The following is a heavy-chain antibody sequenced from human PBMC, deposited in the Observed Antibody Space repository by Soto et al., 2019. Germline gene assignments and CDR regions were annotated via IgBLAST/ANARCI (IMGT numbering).Heavy chain of an antibody. CDR2: ISAYNGNT. D-gene: IGHD2-2*01. V-gene: IGHV1-18*01. J-gene: IGHJ6*02. CDR3: ARVPAAMEEDYYYYYGMDV. CDR1: GYTFTSYA. Sequence: ASVKVSCKASGYTFTSYAMNWVRQAPGQGLEWMGWISAYNGNTNYAQKLQGRVTMTTDTSTSTAYMELRSLRSDDTAVYYCARVPAAMEEDYYYYYGMDVWGQGTTVTVSS.